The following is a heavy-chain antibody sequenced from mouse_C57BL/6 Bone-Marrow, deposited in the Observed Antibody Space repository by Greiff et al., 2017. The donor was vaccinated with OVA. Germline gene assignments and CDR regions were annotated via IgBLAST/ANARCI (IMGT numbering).Heavy chain of an antibody. V-gene: IGHV1-15*01. CDR1: GYTFTDYE. CDR3: TRGDSNYYARDY. Sequence: QVQLQQSGAELVRPGASVTLSCKASGYTFTDYEMHWVKQTPVHGLEWIGAIDPETGGTAYHQKFKGKAILTADKASSTAYMELRSLTSEDSDVYDCTRGDSNYYARDYWGQGTAVTVTS. D-gene: IGHD2-5*01. J-gene: IGHJ4*01. CDR2: IDPETGGT.